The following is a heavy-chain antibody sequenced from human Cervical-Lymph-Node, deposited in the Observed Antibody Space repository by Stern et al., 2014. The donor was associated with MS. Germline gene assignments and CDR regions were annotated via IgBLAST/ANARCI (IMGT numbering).Heavy chain of an antibody. CDR3: ARTSLRKVRGVKYHNGLDV. CDR1: GFTFSTYA. J-gene: IGHJ6*02. Sequence: VQLVESGGGVVQPGRSLRLSCAASGFTFSTYAMSWVRQAPVKGLEWEAITSYDGSNQYYADSVKGRFTISRDNSNNTLYLQLNSLRPEDTAIYYCARTSLRKVRGVKYHNGLDVWGQGTTVTVSS. CDR2: TSYDGSNQ. D-gene: IGHD3-10*01. V-gene: IGHV3-30*01.